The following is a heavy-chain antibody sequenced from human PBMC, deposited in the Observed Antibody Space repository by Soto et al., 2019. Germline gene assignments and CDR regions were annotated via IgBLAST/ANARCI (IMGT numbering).Heavy chain of an antibody. CDR1: GFSLTTSGVG. V-gene: IGHV2-5*02. CDR2: IYWDDDK. J-gene: IGHJ4*02. D-gene: IGHD3-3*01. Sequence: QITLNESGPTVVRPTETLTLTCRFSGFSLTTSGVGVGWIRQSPGKAPEWLAPIYWDDDKRYSASLKSRLTITHDTFKNQVVLTVSDLDPTDTATYYCAHRVLRTVFGLITTTAIYFDFWGQGTPVAVSS. CDR3: AHRVLRTVFGLITTTAIYFDF.